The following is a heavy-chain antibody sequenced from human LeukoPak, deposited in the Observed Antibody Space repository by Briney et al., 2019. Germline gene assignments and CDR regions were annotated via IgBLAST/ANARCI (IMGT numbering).Heavy chain of an antibody. V-gene: IGHV3-23*01. J-gene: IGHJ6*03. CDR2: ISGSGGST. CDR3: ARERGPPIPISISRYMDV. CDR1: GFTFSSYA. Sequence: GGSLRLSCAASGFTFSSYAMSWVRQAPGKGLEWVSAISGSGGSTHYADSVKGRFTISRDNAKNSLYLQMNSLRAEDTAVYYCARERGPPIPISISRYMDVWGKGTTVTVSS. D-gene: IGHD3-16*01.